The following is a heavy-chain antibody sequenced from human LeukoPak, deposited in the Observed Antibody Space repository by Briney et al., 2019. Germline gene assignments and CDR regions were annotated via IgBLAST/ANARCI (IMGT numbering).Heavy chain of an antibody. D-gene: IGHD5-12*01. J-gene: IGHJ4*02. CDR3: ARDRGYSGYERFDY. CDR1: GFTFRSYG. CDR2: IWYDGSDK. Sequence: PGRSLRLSCAASGFTFRSYGMQWVRQAPGKGLEWVAVIWYDGSDKYYADSVKSRFTISRDNSKNTLSLQMNSLRAEDTAMYYCARDRGYSGYERFDYWGQGTLVTVSS. V-gene: IGHV3-33*01.